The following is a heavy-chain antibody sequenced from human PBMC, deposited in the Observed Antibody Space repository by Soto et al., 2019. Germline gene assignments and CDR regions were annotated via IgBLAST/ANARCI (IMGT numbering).Heavy chain of an antibody. CDR1: GGSITSGGYC. J-gene: IGHJ4*02. CDR2: IYYSGST. V-gene: IGHV4-31*03. CDR3: ARDGDYFGSGSPPLLSR. D-gene: IGHD3-10*01. Sequence: QVQLQESGPGLVKPSQTLSLTCTVSGGSITSGGYCWTWIRQHPVKGLEWMGHIYYSGSTSYNPSLKSRVNISIGTSKNQFSLKRTSVTAADTAVYYCARDGDYFGSGSPPLLSRWGQGTLVTVSS.